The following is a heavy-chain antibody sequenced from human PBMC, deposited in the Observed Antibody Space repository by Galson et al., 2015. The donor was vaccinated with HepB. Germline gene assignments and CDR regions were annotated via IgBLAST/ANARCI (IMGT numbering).Heavy chain of an antibody. V-gene: IGHV6-1*01. Sequence: CAISGDSVSSNTVGWNWIRQSPSRGLEWLGRTYYRSKWDSDYAVSVKSRITINADSSRNQFFLQLNSVIPEGTAVYYCTRVARLGRGMNVWGQGTTVTVSS. D-gene: IGHD3-10*01. CDR1: GDSVSSNTVG. CDR2: TYYRSKWDS. CDR3: TRVARLGRGMNV. J-gene: IGHJ6*02.